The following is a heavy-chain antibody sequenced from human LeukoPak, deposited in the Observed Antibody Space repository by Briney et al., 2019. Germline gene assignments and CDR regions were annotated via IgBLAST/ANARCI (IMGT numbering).Heavy chain of an antibody. Sequence: SVKVSCKASGGTFSSYAISWVRQAPGQGLEWMGGIIPIFGTANYAQKFQRRVTITTDESTSPAYMELSSLRSEDTAVYYCARVTPDCGGDCYNYYFDYWGQGTLVTVSS. CDR2: IIPIFGTA. D-gene: IGHD2-21*02. CDR1: GGTFSSYA. V-gene: IGHV1-69*05. CDR3: ARVTPDCGGDCYNYYFDY. J-gene: IGHJ4*02.